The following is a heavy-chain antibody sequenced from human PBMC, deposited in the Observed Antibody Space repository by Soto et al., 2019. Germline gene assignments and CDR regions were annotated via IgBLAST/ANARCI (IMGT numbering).Heavy chain of an antibody. CDR3: AAPRVAGTGY. V-gene: IGHV5-51*01. CDR1: GYSFTTYW. J-gene: IGHJ4*02. Sequence: PGESLKISCKGSGYSFTTYWIGWVRQMPGKGLEWMAIIYPGNSDTKYSPSFQGQVTISVDKSISTAYLQWSNLKASDTAMYYCAAPRVAGTGYWGQGTLVTVPS. CDR2: IYPGNSDT. D-gene: IGHD6-19*01.